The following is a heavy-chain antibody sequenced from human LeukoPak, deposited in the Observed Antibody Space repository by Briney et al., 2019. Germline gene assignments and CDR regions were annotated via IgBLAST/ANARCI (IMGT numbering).Heavy chain of an antibody. Sequence: GGSLRLSCAASGFTFNNAWMSWVRQASGKGLEWVARIKSETDGGATHYAAPVQGRFTISRDDSEKTLFLQMNSLKTEDTAVYYCTTGGRNGAFQFDSWGQGTLVTVSS. CDR3: TTGGRNGAFQFDS. CDR1: GFTFNNAW. J-gene: IGHJ4*02. CDR2: IKSETDGGAT. D-gene: IGHD1-26*01. V-gene: IGHV3-15*01.